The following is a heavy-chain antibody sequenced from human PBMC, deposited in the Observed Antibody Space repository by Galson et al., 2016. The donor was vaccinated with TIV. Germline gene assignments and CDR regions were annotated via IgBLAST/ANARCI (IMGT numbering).Heavy chain of an antibody. V-gene: IGHV4-59*11. J-gene: IGHJ4*02. CDR2: IYYIVGT. CDR3: ARSGLTLGHWGY. Sequence: SETLSLTCTVSSDSMISHYWSWIRQPPGKGLEWIGYIYYIVGTNYNPSLKRRVTTSVDTSKNQFSLRLSSVTAADTAVYYCARSGLTLGHWGYWGQGTLVTVSS. CDR1: SDSMISHY. D-gene: IGHD1-26*01.